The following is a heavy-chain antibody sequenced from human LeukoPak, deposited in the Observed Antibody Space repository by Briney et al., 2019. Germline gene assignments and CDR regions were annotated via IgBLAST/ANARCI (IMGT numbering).Heavy chain of an antibody. V-gene: IGHV5-51*01. D-gene: IGHD3-10*01. CDR1: GYSFTSFW. CDR3: ARQRLRGISYFGF. CDR2: LYPGDSDT. J-gene: IGHJ4*02. Sequence: GESLKISCKGSGYSFTSFWIGWVRQMPGKGLEWMGILYPGDSDTRYSPSFQGQVTISADKSINTAYLQWSSLKASDTAMYYCARQRLRGISYFGFWGQGTLVTVSS.